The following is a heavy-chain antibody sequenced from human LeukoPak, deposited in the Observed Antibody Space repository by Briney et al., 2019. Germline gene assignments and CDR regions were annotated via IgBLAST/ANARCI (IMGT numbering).Heavy chain of an antibody. CDR3: ARDWPRLRWSLDY. V-gene: IGHV4-39*07. Sequence: PSETLSLTCTVSGGSISSGSYYWGWIRQPPGKGLEWIGNIYYSGSTYYNPSLKSRVTMSVDTSKNQFSLKLSSVTAADTAVYYCARDWPRLRWSLDYWGQGTLVTVSS. CDR1: GGSISSGSYY. J-gene: IGHJ4*02. D-gene: IGHD4-23*01. CDR2: IYYSGST.